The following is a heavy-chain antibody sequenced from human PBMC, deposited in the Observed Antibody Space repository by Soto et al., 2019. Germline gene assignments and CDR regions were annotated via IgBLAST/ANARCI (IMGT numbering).Heavy chain of an antibody. CDR2: IYSGGST. Sequence: PGGSLRLSCAASGFTVSSNYMSWVRQAPGKGLEWVSVIYSGGSTYYADSVKGRFTISRDNSKNTLYLQMNSLRAEDTAVYYCARDAHVRGVISLGYWGQGTLVTVSS. CDR1: GFTVSSNY. CDR3: ARDAHVRGVISLGY. J-gene: IGHJ4*02. V-gene: IGHV3-66*01. D-gene: IGHD3-10*01.